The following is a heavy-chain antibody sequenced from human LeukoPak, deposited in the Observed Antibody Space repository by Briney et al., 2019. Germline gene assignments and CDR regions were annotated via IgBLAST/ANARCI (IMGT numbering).Heavy chain of an antibody. CDR1: GGSISSYY. V-gene: IGHV4-59*01. Sequence: PSETLSLTCTVSGGSISSYYWSWIRPPPGKGLEWIGYIYYSGSTNYNPSLKSRVTISVDTSKNQFSLKLSSVTAADTAVYYCARDNYYYDSSGYYSDAFDIWGQGTMVTVSS. CDR2: IYYSGST. D-gene: IGHD3-22*01. CDR3: ARDNYYYDSSGYYSDAFDI. J-gene: IGHJ3*02.